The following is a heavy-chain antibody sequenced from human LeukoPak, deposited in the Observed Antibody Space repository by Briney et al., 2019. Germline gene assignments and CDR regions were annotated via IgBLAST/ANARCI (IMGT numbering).Heavy chain of an antibody. CDR1: GFTFSSHG. V-gene: IGHV3-30*02. J-gene: IGHJ4*02. CDR2: IRYDGSNK. CDR3: AKGGKYDILTGYRRSRLLCDF. Sequence: GGSLRLSCAASGFTFSSHGMHWVRQTPAKGLEWVAFIRYDGSNKYYADSVKGRFIISRDNSKNTLFLQMNSLRPEDTAVYYCAKGGKYDILTGYRRSRLLCDFWGQGTLVTVSS. D-gene: IGHD3-9*01.